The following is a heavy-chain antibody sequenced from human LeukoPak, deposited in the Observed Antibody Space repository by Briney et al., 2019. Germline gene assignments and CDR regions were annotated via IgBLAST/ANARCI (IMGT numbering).Heavy chain of an antibody. CDR3: AREWGDIVATRAFDI. V-gene: IGHV1-2*02. J-gene: IGHJ3*02. CDR1: GYTFTGYY. Sequence: GASVKVSCKASGYTFTGYYMHWVRQAPGQGLEWMGWINPNSGGTNYAQKFQGRVTMTRDTSISTAYMELSRLRSDDTAVYYCAREWGDIVATRAFDIWGQGTMVTVSS. D-gene: IGHD5-12*01. CDR2: INPNSGGT.